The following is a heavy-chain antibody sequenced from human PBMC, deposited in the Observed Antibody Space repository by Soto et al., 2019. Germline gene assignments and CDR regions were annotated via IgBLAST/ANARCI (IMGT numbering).Heavy chain of an antibody. CDR2: IYHSGST. CDR1: GGSISSSNW. V-gene: IGHV4-4*02. CDR3: ARDRGTMVRGVSYGMDV. J-gene: IGHJ6*02. Sequence: SETLSLTCAVSGGSISSSNWWSWVRQPPGKGLEWIGEIYHSGSTNYNPSLKSRVTISVDKSKNQFSLKLSSVTAADTAVYYCARDRGTMVRGVSYGMDVWGQGTTVTVSS. D-gene: IGHD3-10*01.